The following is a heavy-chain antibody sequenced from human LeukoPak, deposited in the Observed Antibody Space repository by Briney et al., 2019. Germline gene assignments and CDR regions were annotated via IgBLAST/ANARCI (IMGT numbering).Heavy chain of an antibody. D-gene: IGHD6-13*01. CDR1: GFTFSSYG. CDR3: AKDVLGSSWSFDY. Sequence: GGSLRLSCAASGFTFSSYGMHWVRQAPGKGLEWVAVISYDGSNKYYADSVKGRFTISRDNSKNIVYLQLNSLRPEDTAVYYCAKDVLGSSWSFDYWGQGTLVTVSS. V-gene: IGHV3-30*18. J-gene: IGHJ4*02. CDR2: ISYDGSNK.